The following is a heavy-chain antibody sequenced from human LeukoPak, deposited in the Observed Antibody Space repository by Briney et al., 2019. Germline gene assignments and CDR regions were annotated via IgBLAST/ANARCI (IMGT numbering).Heavy chain of an antibody. CDR3: ATGYSNGWTSDFDY. CDR2: IYYNGIT. D-gene: IGHD6-19*01. J-gene: IGHJ4*02. CDR1: GGSISSYY. Sequence: SETLSLTCTVSGGSISSYYWSWIRQPPGKGLEWIGYIYYNGITNYNPSLKTRVTISSDTSRNQFSLKVRSVTAADTAVYYCATGYSNGWTSDFDYWGQGARVTVSS. V-gene: IGHV4-59*08.